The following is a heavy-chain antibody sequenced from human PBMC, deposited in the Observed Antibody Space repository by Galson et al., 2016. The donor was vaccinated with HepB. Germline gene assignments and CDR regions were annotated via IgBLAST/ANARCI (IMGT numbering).Heavy chain of an antibody. CDR2: ISASGYAI. J-gene: IGHJ4*02. V-gene: IGHV3-48*02. Sequence: SLRLSCAASGFTFSSYNMNWVRQAPGKGLEWVSYISASGYAIYYADSVRGRFSISRDNTQNSLYLQMNNLRDEDTAVYFGARLMTATFDLWGQGTLVTASS. CDR1: GFTFSSYN. CDR3: ARLMTATFDL. D-gene: IGHD1-26*01.